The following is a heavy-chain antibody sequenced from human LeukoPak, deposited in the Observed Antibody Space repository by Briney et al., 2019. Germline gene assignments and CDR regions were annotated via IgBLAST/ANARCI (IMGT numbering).Heavy chain of an antibody. CDR1: GGSISSYY. J-gene: IGHJ4*02. D-gene: IGHD6-19*01. Sequence: TLETLSLTCTVSGGSISSYYWSWIRQPPGKGLEWIGYIYYSGSTNYNPSLKSRVTISVDTSKNQFSLKLSSVTAADTAVYYCARGTGYSSGWPALEYWGQGTLVTVSS. V-gene: IGHV4-59*08. CDR2: IYYSGST. CDR3: ARGTGYSSGWPALEY.